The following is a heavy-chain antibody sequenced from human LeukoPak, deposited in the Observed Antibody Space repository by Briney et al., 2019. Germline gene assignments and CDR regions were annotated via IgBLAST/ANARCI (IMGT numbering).Heavy chain of an antibody. CDR1: GGSISSYY. Sequence: KPSETLSLTCTVSGGSISSYYWSWIRQPPGKGLEWIGYIYTSGSTNYNPSLKSRVTISVDTSKNQFSLKLSSVTAADTAVYYCARSYDSSGYYRRWGQGTLVTVSS. CDR3: ARSYDSSGYYRR. CDR2: IYTSGST. V-gene: IGHV4-4*09. D-gene: IGHD3-22*01. J-gene: IGHJ4*02.